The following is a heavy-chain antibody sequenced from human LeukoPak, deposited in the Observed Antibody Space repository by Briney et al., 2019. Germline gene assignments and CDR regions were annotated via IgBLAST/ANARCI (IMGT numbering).Heavy chain of an antibody. CDR3: SGGSGNYYLLDY. Sequence: SEPLSLTCTVPGGSISSYYWTWCRQPPGKALEGFGYIYYSGSTTYNPSLKKRVTLSVDTSQKQTPLNLSSATAPDTALYFSSGGSGNYYLLDYWGQGTLVTVSS. V-gene: IGHV4-59*01. CDR1: GGSISSYY. J-gene: IGHJ4*02. CDR2: IYYSGST. D-gene: IGHD1-26*01.